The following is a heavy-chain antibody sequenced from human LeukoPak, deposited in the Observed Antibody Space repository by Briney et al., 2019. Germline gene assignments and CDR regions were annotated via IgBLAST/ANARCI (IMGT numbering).Heavy chain of an antibody. CDR3: ARDKHSSGWYAGGY. Sequence: PGGSLRLSCAASGFTFSSYSTNWVRQAPGTGLEWVSSISSSSSYIYYADSVKGRFTISRDNAKNSLYLQMNSLRAEDTAVYYCARDKHSSGWYAGGYWGQGTLVTVSS. CDR2: ISSSSSYI. V-gene: IGHV3-21*01. D-gene: IGHD6-19*01. CDR1: GFTFSSYS. J-gene: IGHJ4*02.